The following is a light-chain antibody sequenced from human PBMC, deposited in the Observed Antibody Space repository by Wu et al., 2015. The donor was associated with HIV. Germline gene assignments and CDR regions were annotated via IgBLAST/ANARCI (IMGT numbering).Light chain of an antibody. CDR3: LQYNDWLAS. Sequence: EIVLTQSPGILSLSPGERATLSCRASQSLSSSHLVWYQQKPGQAPRLLIYAASTRATGIPDRFSGSGSGTEFTLTINSLLSEDFAVYYCLQYNDWLASFGQGTQLEIK. CDR1: QSLSSSH. J-gene: IGKJ2*03. V-gene: IGKV3D-15*01. CDR2: AAS.